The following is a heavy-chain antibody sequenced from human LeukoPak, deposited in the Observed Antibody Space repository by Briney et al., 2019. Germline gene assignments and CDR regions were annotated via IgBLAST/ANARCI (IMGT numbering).Heavy chain of an antibody. Sequence: GGSLRLSCAASGFTFSSYAMHWVRQAPGKGLEWVAVISYDGSNKYYADSVKGRFTISRDNSKNRLYLQMNSLRAEDTAVYYCARGGPTGAIDDWGQGTLVTVSS. CDR1: GFTFSSYA. CDR2: ISYDGSNK. J-gene: IGHJ4*02. CDR3: ARGGPTGAIDD. V-gene: IGHV3-30-3*01. D-gene: IGHD7-27*01.